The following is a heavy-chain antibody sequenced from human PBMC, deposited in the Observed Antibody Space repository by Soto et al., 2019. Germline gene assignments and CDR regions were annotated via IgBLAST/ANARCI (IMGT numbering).Heavy chain of an antibody. Sequence: EVHLVESGGGLVQPGGSLRLSCTVSGFTFSSYWMTWVRQAPGKGLEWVANINRDGSEKHYLDSVEGRFTISRDNGKNSLYLQMDSLRAEDTAVYYCARDEDIVVGGYFEALDIWGQGTLVTVSS. CDR1: GFTFSSYW. V-gene: IGHV3-7*01. D-gene: IGHD2-15*01. CDR3: ARDEDIVVGGYFEALDI. J-gene: IGHJ3*02. CDR2: INRDGSEK.